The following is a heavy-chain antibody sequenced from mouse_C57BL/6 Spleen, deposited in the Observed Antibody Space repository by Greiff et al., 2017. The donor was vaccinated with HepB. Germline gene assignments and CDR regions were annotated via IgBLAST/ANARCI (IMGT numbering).Heavy chain of an antibody. Sequence: VQLQQSGPELVKPGASVKLSCKASGYTFTSYDINWVKQRPGQGLEWIGWIYPRDGSTKYNEKFKGKATLTVDTSSSTAYMELHSLTSEDSAVYFGARFGNYGSSSWFAYWGQGTLVTVSA. CDR2: IYPRDGST. CDR1: GYTFTSYD. D-gene: IGHD1-1*01. CDR3: ARFGNYGSSSWFAY. V-gene: IGHV1-85*01. J-gene: IGHJ3*01.